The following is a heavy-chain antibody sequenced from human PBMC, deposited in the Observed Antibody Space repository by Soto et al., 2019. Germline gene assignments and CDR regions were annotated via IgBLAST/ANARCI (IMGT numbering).Heavy chain of an antibody. Sequence: ASVKVSCKASGYTFTGYYMHWVRQAPGQGLEWMGWINPNSGGTNYAQKFQGWVTMTRDTSISTAYMELSRLRSDDTAVYYCAREGLWRAPDDAFDIWGQGTMVTVSS. CDR2: INPNSGGT. D-gene: IGHD2-21*01. CDR1: GYTFTGYY. CDR3: AREGLWRAPDDAFDI. J-gene: IGHJ3*02. V-gene: IGHV1-2*04.